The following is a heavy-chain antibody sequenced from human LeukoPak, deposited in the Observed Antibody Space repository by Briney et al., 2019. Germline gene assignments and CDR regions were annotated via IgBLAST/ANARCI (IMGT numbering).Heavy chain of an antibody. Sequence: PGGSLRLSCTASGFTFSSYSLNWVRQAPGKGLEWVSSVSTGSNYIYYADSVKGRFTISRDNDKNSLYLQMNSLRTEDTALYYCTKDSGLKTAGIFDSWGQGTLVTVSS. D-gene: IGHD6-13*01. CDR1: GFTFSSYS. CDR3: TKDSGLKTAGIFDS. J-gene: IGHJ4*02. V-gene: IGHV3-21*04. CDR2: VSTGSNYI.